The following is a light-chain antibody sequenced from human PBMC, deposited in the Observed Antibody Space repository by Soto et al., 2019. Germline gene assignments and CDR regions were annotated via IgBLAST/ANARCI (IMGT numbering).Light chain of an antibody. CDR1: QSVGRL. CDR3: QQYRGYSTWT. Sequence: DIQMTQSPSTLSAFVGDRVTITCRASQSVGRLLAWYQQRPGEAPKVLIWDASTLRRGVPSRFSGSGSGTEFTLTISSLGPEDFATYYCQQYRGYSTWTFGQGTRVEIK. CDR2: DAS. J-gene: IGKJ1*01. V-gene: IGKV1-5*01.